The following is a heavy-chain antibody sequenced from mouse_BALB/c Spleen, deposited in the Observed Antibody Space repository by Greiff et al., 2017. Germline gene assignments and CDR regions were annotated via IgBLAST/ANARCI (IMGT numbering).Heavy chain of an antibody. D-gene: IGHD1-2*01. J-gene: IGHJ4*01. CDR1: GFTFSNYW. Sequence: EVQLQESGGGLVQPGGSMKLSCVASGFTFSNYWMNWVRQSPEKGLEWVAEIRLKSNNYATHYAESVKGRFTISRDDSKSSVYLQMNNLRAEDTGIYYCTREDYYGYDYAMDYWGQGTSVTVSS. V-gene: IGHV6-6*02. CDR3: TREDYYGYDYAMDY. CDR2: IRLKSNNYAT.